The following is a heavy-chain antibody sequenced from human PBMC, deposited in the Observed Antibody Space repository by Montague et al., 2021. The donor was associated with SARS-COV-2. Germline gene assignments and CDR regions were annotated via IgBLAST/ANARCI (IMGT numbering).Heavy chain of an antibody. J-gene: IGHJ4*02. CDR1: GGSISTYY. CDR3: ARHGDYGNNCQGTSPFDN. D-gene: IGHD5-24*01. V-gene: IGHV4-59*08. Sequence: SETLSLTCTVSGGSISTYYWSWVRQPPGGGLEWIAYIHYTGSTNYNPSLKNRVTVSMDTSENQFSLKLSSVTAADTAIYYCARHGDYGNNCQGTSPFDNWGQGALVTVSS. CDR2: IHYTGST.